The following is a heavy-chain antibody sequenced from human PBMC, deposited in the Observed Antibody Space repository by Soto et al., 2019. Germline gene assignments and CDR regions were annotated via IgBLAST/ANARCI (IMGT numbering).Heavy chain of an antibody. D-gene: IGHD6-6*01. CDR2: TYYRSKWYY. CDR3: ARIHSSSSSDMDA. J-gene: IGHJ6*02. Sequence: SQTLSLTCVISGDSVSSNSAALNLIMRSPSRGLEWLGRTYYRSKWYYGYAVSVKSRITIKPDTSKNQFSLQLNSVTPEDTAVYYCARIHSSSSSDMDAWGQGTTVTVSS. V-gene: IGHV6-1*01. CDR1: GDSVSSNSAA.